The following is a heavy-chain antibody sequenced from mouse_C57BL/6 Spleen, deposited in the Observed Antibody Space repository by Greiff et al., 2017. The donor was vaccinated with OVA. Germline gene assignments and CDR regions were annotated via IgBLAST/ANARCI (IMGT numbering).Heavy chain of an antibody. CDR1: GYSFTDYN. Sequence: VQLQQSGPEPVKPGASVKISCKASGYSFTDYNMNWVKQSNGKSLEWIGVINPNYGTTSYNQKFKGKATLTVDQSSSTAYMQLNSLTSEDSAVYYCARNYYGSSHWYFDVWGTGTTVTVSS. D-gene: IGHD1-1*01. V-gene: IGHV1-39*01. CDR2: INPNYGTT. J-gene: IGHJ1*03. CDR3: ARNYYGSSHWYFDV.